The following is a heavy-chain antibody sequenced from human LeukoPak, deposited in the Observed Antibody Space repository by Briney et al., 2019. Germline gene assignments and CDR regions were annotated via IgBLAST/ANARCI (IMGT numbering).Heavy chain of an antibody. Sequence: SENLSLTCTVSAGSSSSYYWIWLRQPPGQGRAWIGYIYSSGTTNYNPSLKSRVTISVDTSRNQFSLKLSSVTAADTAVYYCARGVYIAAAQYGYWGQGTLVTVSS. CDR3: ARGVYIAAAQYGY. CDR1: AGSSSSYY. V-gene: IGHV4-59*01. J-gene: IGHJ4*02. D-gene: IGHD6-13*01. CDR2: IYSSGTT.